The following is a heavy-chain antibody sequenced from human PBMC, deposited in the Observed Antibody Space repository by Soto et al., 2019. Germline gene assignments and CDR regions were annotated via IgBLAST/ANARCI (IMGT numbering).Heavy chain of an antibody. CDR2: ISYDGSNK. CDR1: GFTFSSYG. J-gene: IGHJ4*02. D-gene: IGHD4-17*01. V-gene: IGHV3-30*18. CDR3: AKAGWTTVVTQSDY. Sequence: QVQLVESGGGVVQPGRSLRLSCAASGFTFSSYGMHWVRQAPGKGLEWVAVISYDGSNKYYADSVKGGFTISRDNSKNTLYLQMNSLRAEDTAVYYCAKAGWTTVVTQSDYWGQGTLVTVSS.